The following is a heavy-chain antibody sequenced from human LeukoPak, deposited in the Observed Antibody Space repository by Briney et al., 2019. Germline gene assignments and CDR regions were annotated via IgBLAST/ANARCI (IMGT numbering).Heavy chain of an antibody. J-gene: IGHJ4*02. V-gene: IGHV4-30-4*07. CDR1: GGSISSGGYS. CDR2: IYYSGST. Sequence: SQTLSLTCAVSGGSISSGGYSWSWIRQPPGKGLEWIGYIYYSGSTYYNPSLKSRVTISVDTSKNQFSLKLSSVTAADTAVYYCASYDFWGGYYKDYWGQGTLVTVSS. D-gene: IGHD3-3*01. CDR3: ASYDFWGGYYKDY.